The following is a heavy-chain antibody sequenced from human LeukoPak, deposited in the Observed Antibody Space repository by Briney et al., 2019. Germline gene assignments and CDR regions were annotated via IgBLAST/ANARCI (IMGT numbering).Heavy chain of an antibody. Sequence: GGSLRLSCAASGFTFSSYAMHWVRQAPGKGLEWVSYISSSSGTIYYADSVKGRFTISRDNAENSLYLQMNSLRAEDTAVYYCAREIGPGTGSGDAFDIWGQGTMVTVSS. CDR3: AREIGPGTGSGDAFDI. J-gene: IGHJ3*02. D-gene: IGHD3-10*01. CDR1: GFTFSSYA. V-gene: IGHV3-48*04. CDR2: ISSSSGTI.